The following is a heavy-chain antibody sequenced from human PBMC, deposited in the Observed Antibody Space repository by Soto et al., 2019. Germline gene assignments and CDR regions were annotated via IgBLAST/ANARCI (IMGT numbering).Heavy chain of an antibody. V-gene: IGHV3-23*01. CDR3: ANRLEISTCYFFDS. CDR1: GFTFGNYG. D-gene: IGHD1-1*01. CDR2: VSGSGSST. Sequence: PGGSLRLSCASSGFTFGNYGMVWVRQAPGKGLEWVSGVSGSGSSTYYTDSVKGRLTISRDNSKNTVYLQMDSLRAEDTAIYYCANRLEISTCYFFDSWGHGNVVTVSA. J-gene: IGHJ4*01.